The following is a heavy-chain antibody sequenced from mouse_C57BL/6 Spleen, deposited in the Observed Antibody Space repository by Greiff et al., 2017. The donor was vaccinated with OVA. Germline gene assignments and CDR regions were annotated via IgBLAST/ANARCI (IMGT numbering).Heavy chain of an antibody. Sequence: QVQLQQPGAELVMPGASVKLSCKASGYTFTSYWMPWVKQRPGQGLEWIGEIDPSDSYTNYNQKIKGKSTLTVDKSSSTAYMQLSSLTSEDSAVYYCARKRGYPYYFDYWGQGTTLTVSS. CDR1: GYTFTSYW. D-gene: IGHD5-1-1*01. J-gene: IGHJ2*01. CDR3: ARKRGYPYYFDY. CDR2: IDPSDSYT. V-gene: IGHV1-69*01.